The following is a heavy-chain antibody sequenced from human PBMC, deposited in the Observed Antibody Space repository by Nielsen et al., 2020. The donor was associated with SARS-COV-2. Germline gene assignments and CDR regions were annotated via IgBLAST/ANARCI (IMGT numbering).Heavy chain of an antibody. V-gene: IGHV1-8*01. J-gene: IGHJ4*02. CDR2: MNPNSGNT. CDR3: ARDGITMVRGSICDY. D-gene: IGHD3-10*01. CDR1: GYTFTSYD. Sequence: ASVKVSCKASGYTFTSYDINWVRQATGQGLEWMGWMNPNSGNTGYAQKLQGRVTMTTDTSTSTAYMELRSLRSDDTAVYYCARDGITMVRGSICDYWGQGTLVTVSS.